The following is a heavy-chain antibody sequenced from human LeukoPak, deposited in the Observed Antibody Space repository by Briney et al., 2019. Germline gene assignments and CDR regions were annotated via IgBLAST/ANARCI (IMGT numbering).Heavy chain of an antibody. CDR2: IYHSGST. J-gene: IGHJ3*02. CDR1: GYSISSGYY. D-gene: IGHD3-3*01. Sequence: SETLSLTCTVSGYSISSGYYWGWIRQPPGKGLEWIGSIYHSGSTYYNPSLKSRVTISVDTSKNQFSLKLSSVTAADTAVYYCARGSINVLRFLEWSPGGAFDIWGQATMVTVSS. CDR3: ARGSINVLRFLEWSPGGAFDI. V-gene: IGHV4-38-2*02.